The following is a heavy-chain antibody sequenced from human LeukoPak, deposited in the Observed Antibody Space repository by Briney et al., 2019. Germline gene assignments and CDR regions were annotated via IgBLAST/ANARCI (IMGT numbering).Heavy chain of an antibody. CDR2: ISSSSSYI. CDR1: GFTFSSYS. J-gene: IGHJ4*02. V-gene: IGHV3-21*01. Sequence: PGGSLRLSCAASGFTFSSYSMNWVRQAPGKGLEWVSSISSSSSYIYYADSVKGRFTISRDNAKNSLYLQVNSLRAEDTAVYYCARGLKYSSSSVPYWGQGTLVTVSS. CDR3: ARGLKYSSSSVPY. D-gene: IGHD6-6*01.